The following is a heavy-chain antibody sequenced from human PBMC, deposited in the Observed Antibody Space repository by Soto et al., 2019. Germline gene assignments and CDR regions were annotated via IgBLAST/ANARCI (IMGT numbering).Heavy chain of an antibody. J-gene: IGHJ5*02. CDR1: GGYISSYY. Sequence: SETLSLTCTVSGGYISSYYWSWIRQPPGKGLEWIGYIYDSGSTNYNPSLKSRVTISVDTPKNQFSLKLTSVTAADTAVYYCARGARPHSGSVWFDPWGQGTLVTVSS. CDR2: IYDSGST. V-gene: IGHV4-59*01. D-gene: IGHD6-6*01. CDR3: ARGARPHSGSVWFDP.